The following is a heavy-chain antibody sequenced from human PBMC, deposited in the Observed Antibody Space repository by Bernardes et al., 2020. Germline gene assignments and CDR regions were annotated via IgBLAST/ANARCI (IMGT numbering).Heavy chain of an antibody. Sequence: ETLSLTCAVYGGSFSGYYWSWIRQPPGKGLEWIGEINHSGSTNYNPSLKSRVTISVDTSKNQFSLKLSSVTAADTAVYYCARGGDIAAAGNRDFDYWGQGTLVTVSS. CDR1: GGSFSGYY. CDR2: INHSGST. D-gene: IGHD6-13*01. J-gene: IGHJ4*02. CDR3: ARGGDIAAAGNRDFDY. V-gene: IGHV4-34*01.